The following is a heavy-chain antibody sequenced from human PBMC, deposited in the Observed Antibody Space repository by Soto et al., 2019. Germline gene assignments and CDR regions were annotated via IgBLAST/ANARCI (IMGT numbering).Heavy chain of an antibody. D-gene: IGHD2-21*02. Sequence: GGSLRLSCAASGFTFSSYAMSWVRQAPGKGLEWVSAISGSGGSTYYADSVKGRFTISRDNSKNTLYLQMNSLRAEDTAVYYCAKLSGGDCFYYYYGMDVWGQGTTVTVSS. CDR2: ISGSGGST. CDR3: AKLSGGDCFYYYYGMDV. CDR1: GFTFSSYA. J-gene: IGHJ6*02. V-gene: IGHV3-23*01.